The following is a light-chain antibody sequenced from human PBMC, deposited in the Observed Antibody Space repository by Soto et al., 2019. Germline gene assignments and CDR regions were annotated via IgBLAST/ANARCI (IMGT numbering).Light chain of an antibody. J-gene: IGKJ3*01. CDR2: DAS. CDR3: QQRSNWPPFT. CDR1: QSVSSY. Sequence: ILFTQSPGTLSLSPGERATLSFWASQSVSSYLAWHQQKPGQAPRLLIYDASNRATGIPARFSGSGSGTDFTLTISSLEPEDFAVYYCQQRSNWPPFTFGPGTKVDIK. V-gene: IGKV3-11*01.